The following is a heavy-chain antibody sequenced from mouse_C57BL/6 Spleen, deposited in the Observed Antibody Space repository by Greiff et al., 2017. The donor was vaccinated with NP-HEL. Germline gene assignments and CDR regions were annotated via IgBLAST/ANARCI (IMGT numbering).Heavy chain of an antibody. D-gene: IGHD6-1*01. J-gene: IGHJ4*01. CDR3: AKGGHVRYAMDY. CDR2: ISSGSSTI. Sequence: EVHLVESGGGLVKPGGSLKLSCAASGFTFSDYGMHWVRQAPEKGLEWVAYISSGSSTIYYADTVKGRFTISRDNAKNTLFLQMTSLRSEDTAMYYCAKGGHVRYAMDYWGQGTSVTVSS. V-gene: IGHV5-17*01. CDR1: GFTFSDYG.